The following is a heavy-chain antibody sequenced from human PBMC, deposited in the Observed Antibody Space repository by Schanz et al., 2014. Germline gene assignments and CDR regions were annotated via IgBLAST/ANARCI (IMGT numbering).Heavy chain of an antibody. J-gene: IGHJ5*02. CDR2: ISAYNDNT. CDR1: GYTLSSYG. V-gene: IGHV1-18*04. Sequence: QVQLVQSGAEVKKPGASVKVSCKASGYTLSSYGISWVRQAPGQGLEWMGWISAYNDNTNYAQKFQGRVTLTTDTSTSTAHMELRSLRSDDTAVYYCARDTMTSGYNWFDPWGQGTLVTVSS. D-gene: IGHD6-19*01. CDR3: ARDTMTSGYNWFDP.